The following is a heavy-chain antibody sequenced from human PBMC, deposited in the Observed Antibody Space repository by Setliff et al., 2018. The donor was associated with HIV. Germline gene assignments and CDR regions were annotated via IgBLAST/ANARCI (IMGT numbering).Heavy chain of an antibody. CDR2: INPNSGGT. V-gene: IGHV1-2*02. Sequence: ASVKVSCKASGYTFTNYYMHWVRQAPGQGLEWMGWINPNSGGTNYAQKFQGRVTMTRDTSISTAYMELSRLRSDDSAVYYCARTLPQYTNLFDYWGQGTLVTVSS. J-gene: IGHJ4*02. D-gene: IGHD5-18*01. CDR1: GYTFTNYY. CDR3: ARTLPQYTNLFDY.